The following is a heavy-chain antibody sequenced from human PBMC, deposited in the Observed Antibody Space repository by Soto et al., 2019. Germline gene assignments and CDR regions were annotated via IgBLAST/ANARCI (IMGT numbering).Heavy chain of an antibody. Sequence: HPGGSLRLSCAASGFTFSSYGMHWVRQAPGKGLEWVAVIWYDGSNKYYADSVKGRFTISRDNSKNTLYLQMNSLRAEDTAVYYCAREWGIAAAGSGRDYYYGMDVWGQGTTVTVSS. CDR3: AREWGIAAAGSGRDYYYGMDV. CDR2: IWYDGSNK. D-gene: IGHD6-13*01. J-gene: IGHJ6*02. CDR1: GFTFSSYG. V-gene: IGHV3-33*01.